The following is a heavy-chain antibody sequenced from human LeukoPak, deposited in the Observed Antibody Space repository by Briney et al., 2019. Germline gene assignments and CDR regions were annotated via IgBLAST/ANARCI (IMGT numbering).Heavy chain of an antibody. CDR3: ARDRLRLGELSLSFPDY. D-gene: IGHD3-16*02. CDR2: INDDGSER. Sequence: GGSLRLSCAASGFTFSTYWMTWVRQAPGKGLEWVANINDDGSERSYEDSVKGRFTISRDNSKNTLYLQMNSLRAEDTAVYYCARDRLRLGELSLSFPDYWGQGTLVTVSS. CDR1: GFTFSTYW. V-gene: IGHV3-7*01. J-gene: IGHJ4*02.